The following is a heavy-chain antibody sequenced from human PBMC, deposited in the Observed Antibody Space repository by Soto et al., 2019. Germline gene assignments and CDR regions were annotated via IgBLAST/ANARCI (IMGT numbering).Heavy chain of an antibody. Sequence: GGSLRLSCAVAGYSFGNHWMHWVRQAPGKGLEWVSRMNSDGGIINYADSVKGRFTVSRDNAKNTLYLQMNSMRVEDTAVYYCATAEVDYWGPGTLVTVSS. CDR3: ATAEVDY. CDR2: MNSDGGII. V-gene: IGHV3-74*01. CDR1: GYSFGNHW. J-gene: IGHJ4*02.